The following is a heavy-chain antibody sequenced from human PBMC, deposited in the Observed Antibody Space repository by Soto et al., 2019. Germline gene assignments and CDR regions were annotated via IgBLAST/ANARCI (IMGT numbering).Heavy chain of an antibody. Sequence: SDTLSLTCTVSGGSISSDEYDWTWIRQPPGEGLEWIGYIYYTGRTSSTPSLESQITLPIDTSKNQFSLNLNSVRAADTAVYYCAREGSSSPEYFAFWGPGTRATV. CDR3: AREGSSSPEYFAF. V-gene: IGHV4-30-4*02. CDR2: IYYTGRT. J-gene: IGHJ4*02. CDR1: GGSISSDEYD. D-gene: IGHD2-15*01.